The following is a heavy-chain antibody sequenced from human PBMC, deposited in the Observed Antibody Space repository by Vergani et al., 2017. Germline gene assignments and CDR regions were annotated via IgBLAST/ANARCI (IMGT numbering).Heavy chain of an antibody. D-gene: IGHD3-3*01. CDR1: GYSITNYW. CDR3: AKTHDFSSLYSWYNWFDP. V-gene: IGHV5-51*03. Sequence: EVQLVQSGAEVKKPGESLNISCQGSGYSITNYWIAWVRQRPGKGLEWMGIIYAGDSDVRYSPSFQGQVTMSVDKSLSTAYLQWSSLKASDTATYYCAKTHDFSSLYSWYNWFDPWGQGTQVTVSS. J-gene: IGHJ5*02. CDR2: IYAGDSDV.